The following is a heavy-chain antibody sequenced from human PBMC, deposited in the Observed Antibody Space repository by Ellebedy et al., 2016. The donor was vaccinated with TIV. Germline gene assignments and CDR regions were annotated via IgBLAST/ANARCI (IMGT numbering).Heavy chain of an antibody. V-gene: IGHV3-30-3*01. CDR1: RFTFSNYA. Sequence: GESLKISCAASRFTFSNYAMHWVRQAPGKGLDWVAVVSYDGNNKDYADSVKGRFTISRDSSKNTLYLQMNSLRVEDTAVYYCARRCITRCYTPGAFDIWGQGTMVTVSS. J-gene: IGHJ3*02. D-gene: IGHD2-2*02. CDR2: VSYDGNNK. CDR3: ARRCITRCYTPGAFDI.